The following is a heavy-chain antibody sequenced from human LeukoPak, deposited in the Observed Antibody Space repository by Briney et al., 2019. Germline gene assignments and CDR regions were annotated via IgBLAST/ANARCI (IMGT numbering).Heavy chain of an antibody. J-gene: IGHJ6*02. CDR2: IIPILGIA. CDR1: GGTFSSYT. CDR3: ASAVYAMDYYYYGMDV. V-gene: IGHV1-69*02. Sequence: SVKVSCKASGGTFSSYTISWVRQAPGQGLEWMGRIIPILGIANYAQKFRGRVTIPADKSTSTAYMELSSLRSEDTAVYYCASAVYAMDYYYYGMDVWGQGTTVTVSS. D-gene: IGHD2-8*01.